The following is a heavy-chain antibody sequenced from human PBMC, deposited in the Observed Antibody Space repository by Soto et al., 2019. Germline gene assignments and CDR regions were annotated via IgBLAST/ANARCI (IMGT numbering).Heavy chain of an antibody. CDR2: INHSGST. CDR3: ARGACSSTSCYLWWFDP. Sequence: SETLSLTCAVYGGSFSGYYWSWIRQPPGKGLEWIGEINHSGSTNYNPSLKRRVTISVDTSKNQFSLKLSSVTAADTAVYYCARGACSSTSCYLWWFDPWGQGTLVTVSS. V-gene: IGHV4-34*01. J-gene: IGHJ5*02. CDR1: GGSFSGYY. D-gene: IGHD2-2*01.